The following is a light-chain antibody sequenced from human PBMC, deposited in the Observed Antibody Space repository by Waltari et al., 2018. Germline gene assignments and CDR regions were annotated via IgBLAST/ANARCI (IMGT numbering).Light chain of an antibody. CDR3: QQYNSYPYT. CDR1: QSMNNW. V-gene: IGKV1-5*03. Sequence: DIQMTQSPSTLSASIGDRVTITCRASQSMNNWLAWYQQKPGKAPKVLMYKASSLESGVPSRFSGSGSGTEFTLTISSLQPGDFATYYCQQYNSYPYTFGQGTKLEIK. J-gene: IGKJ2*01. CDR2: KAS.